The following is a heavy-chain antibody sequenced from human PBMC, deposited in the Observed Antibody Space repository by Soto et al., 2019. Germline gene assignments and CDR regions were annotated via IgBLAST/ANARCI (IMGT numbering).Heavy chain of an antibody. D-gene: IGHD3-10*01. CDR2: IYYSGST. V-gene: IGHV4-59*08. Sequence: SETLSLTCTVSGGSIGSYYWSWIRQPPGKGLEWIGYIYYSGSTNYNPSLKSRVTISVDTSKNQFSLKLSSVTAADTAVYYCARSYGSGSYPIDYWGQGTLVTVS. J-gene: IGHJ4*02. CDR3: ARSYGSGSYPIDY. CDR1: GGSIGSYY.